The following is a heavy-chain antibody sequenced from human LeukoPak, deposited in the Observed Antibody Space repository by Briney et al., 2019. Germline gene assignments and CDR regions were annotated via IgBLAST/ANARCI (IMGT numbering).Heavy chain of an antibody. J-gene: IGHJ5*02. D-gene: IGHD2-21*02. V-gene: IGHV3-30*02. CDR2: IRYDGSNK. CDR1: GLTFSSYG. Sequence: GGSLRLSCAASGLTFSSYGMHWVRQAPGKGLEWVAFIRYDGSNKYYADSVKGRFTISRDNSKNTLYLQMNSLRAEDTAVYYCAKVVTANSIGWFDPCGQGTLVTVSS. CDR3: AKVVTANSIGWFDP.